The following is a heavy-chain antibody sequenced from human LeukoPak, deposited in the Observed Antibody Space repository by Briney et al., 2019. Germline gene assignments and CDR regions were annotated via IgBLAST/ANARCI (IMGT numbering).Heavy chain of an antibody. D-gene: IGHD3-10*01. Sequence: PSETLSLTCTVSGGSISSHYWSWIRQPPGKGLEWIGYIYYSGSTNYNPSLKSRVTISIDTSKNQFSLKLSSVTAADTAVYYCARDSGAAEWGQGTLVTVSS. CDR1: GGSISSHY. CDR3: ARDSGAAE. CDR2: IYYSGST. V-gene: IGHV4-59*11. J-gene: IGHJ4*02.